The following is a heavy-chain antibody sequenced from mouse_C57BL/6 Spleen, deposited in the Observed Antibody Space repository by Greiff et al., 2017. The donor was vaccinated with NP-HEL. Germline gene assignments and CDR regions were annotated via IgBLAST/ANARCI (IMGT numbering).Heavy chain of an antibody. CDR1: GYTFTSYW. Sequence: VQLQQPGAELVMPGASVKLSCKASGYTFTSYWMHWVKQRPGQGLEWIGEIDPSDSYTNYNQKFKGKSTLTVDKSSSTAYMQLSSLTSEDSAVYYCARVGYYGNYSDYWGQGTTLTVSS. CDR2: IDPSDSYT. J-gene: IGHJ2*01. D-gene: IGHD2-1*01. CDR3: ARVGYYGNYSDY. V-gene: IGHV1-69*01.